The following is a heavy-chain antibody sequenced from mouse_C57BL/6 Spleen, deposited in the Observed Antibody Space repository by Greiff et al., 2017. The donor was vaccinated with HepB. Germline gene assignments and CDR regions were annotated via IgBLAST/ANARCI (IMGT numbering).Heavy chain of an antibody. CDR3: AREITTVVGYFDY. J-gene: IGHJ2*01. CDR1: GFTFSDYG. Sequence: DVHLVESGGGLVKPGGSLKLSCAASGFTFSDYGMHWVRQAPEKGLEWVAYISSGSSTIYYADTVKGRFTISRDNAENTLFLQMTSLRSEDTAMYYCAREITTVVGYFDYWGQGTTLTVSS. CDR2: ISSGSSTI. V-gene: IGHV5-17*01. D-gene: IGHD1-1*01.